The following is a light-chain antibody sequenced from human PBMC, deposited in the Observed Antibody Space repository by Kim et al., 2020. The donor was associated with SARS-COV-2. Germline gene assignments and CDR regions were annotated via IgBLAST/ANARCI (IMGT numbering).Light chain of an antibody. V-gene: IGKV1-5*01. Sequence: AAVGDRVTITWRASQSISSWLAWYQQKPGRAPTLLIYDASSLKSGVPSRFSGRGSGTEFTLTISSLQPDDFATYCCQQYNSYPWTFGQGTKVEIK. CDR1: QSISSW. CDR3: QQYNSYPWT. CDR2: DAS. J-gene: IGKJ1*01.